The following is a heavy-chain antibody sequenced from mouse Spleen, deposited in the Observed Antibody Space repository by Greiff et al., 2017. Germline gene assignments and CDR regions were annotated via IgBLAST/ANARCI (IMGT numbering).Heavy chain of an antibody. CDR1: GFSLTNYA. CDR2: IWSDGST. CDR3: ARPITTVVLDY. J-gene: IGHJ2*01. V-gene: IGHV2-4-1*01. D-gene: IGHD1-1*01. Sequence: VKVVESGPGLVAPSQSLSITCTVSGFSLTNYAVHWVRQSPGKGLEWLGVIWSDGSTDYNAAFISRLSISKDNSKSQVFFKMNSLQADDTAIYYCARPITTVVLDYWGQGTTLTVSS.